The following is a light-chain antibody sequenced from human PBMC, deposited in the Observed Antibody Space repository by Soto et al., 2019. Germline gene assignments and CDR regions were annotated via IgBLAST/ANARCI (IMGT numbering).Light chain of an antibody. Sequence: DIQMTQSPSSLSASEGDRITITCRASQSINSFLNWYQQKSGKAPKLLIYDASTLQSGVPSRFSGSGSKTEFTLTITSLQPDDFATYYCQQSYNTPFTFGPGTKVDVK. V-gene: IGKV1-39*01. CDR3: QQSYNTPFT. CDR2: DAS. J-gene: IGKJ3*01. CDR1: QSINSF.